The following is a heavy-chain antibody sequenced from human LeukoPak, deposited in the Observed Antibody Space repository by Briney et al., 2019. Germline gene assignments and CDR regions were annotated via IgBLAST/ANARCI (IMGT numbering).Heavy chain of an antibody. V-gene: IGHV4-59*12. CDR3: ATGRSIRYFDY. CDR1: GVSIFSSY. J-gene: IGHJ4*02. D-gene: IGHD3-9*01. CDR2: VHYSGST. Sequence: SETLSLTCTVSGVSIFSSYWNWVRQPPGKGLEWIGYVHYSGSTNYNPSLKSRVTISVDTSKGQFSLKLSSATAADTAVYYCATGRSIRYFDYWGQGTLLTVSS.